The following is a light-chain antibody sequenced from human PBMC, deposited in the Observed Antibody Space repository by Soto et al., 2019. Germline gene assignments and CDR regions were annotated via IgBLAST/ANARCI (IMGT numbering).Light chain of an antibody. Sequence: DIQLTQSPSTLSASVGDRVTITCRASQSVTDWLAWYQQKPGKAPKRLIYDASSLQSGVPSRFSGSGSGTEFSLTISSLQPDDFATYYCQQYYRSCTFGQGTKVDIK. CDR3: QQYYRSCT. CDR2: DAS. V-gene: IGKV1-5*01. CDR1: QSVTDW. J-gene: IGKJ2*02.